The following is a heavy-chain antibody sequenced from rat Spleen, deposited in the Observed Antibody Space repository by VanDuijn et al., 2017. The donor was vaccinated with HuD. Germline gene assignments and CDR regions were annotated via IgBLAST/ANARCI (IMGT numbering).Heavy chain of an antibody. J-gene: IGHJ4*01. V-gene: IGHV5-22*01. CDR2: ISYDGGST. Sequence: EVQLVESGGGLVQPGRSLILSCAASGFTFSDYYMAWVRQAPKKGLEWVASISYDGGSTYYGDSVKGRFAAYRDNAKSTLYLQMNSLRSEDTATYYCAKDQGYSSYMDYVMDAWGQGASVTVSS. CDR3: AKDQGYSSYMDYVMDA. CDR1: GFTFSDYY. D-gene: IGHD1-2*01.